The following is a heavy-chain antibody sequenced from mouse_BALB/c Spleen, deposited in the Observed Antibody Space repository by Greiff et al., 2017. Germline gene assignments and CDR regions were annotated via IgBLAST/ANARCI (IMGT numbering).Heavy chain of an antibody. Sequence: EVQLQESGPGLVKPSQSLSLTCSVTGYSITSCYFWNWIRQFPGNKLEWMGFISYDGSNNYNPSLKNRISITRDTSKNQFFLKLNSVTTEDTATYYCARGSNWGYYFDYWGQGTTLTVSS. CDR3: ARGSNWGYYFDY. V-gene: IGHV3-6*02. J-gene: IGHJ2*01. CDR1: GYSITSCYF. CDR2: ISYDGSN. D-gene: IGHD4-1*01.